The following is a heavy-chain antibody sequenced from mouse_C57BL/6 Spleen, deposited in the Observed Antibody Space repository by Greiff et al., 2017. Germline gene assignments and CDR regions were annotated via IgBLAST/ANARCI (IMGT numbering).Heavy chain of an antibody. CDR1: GYTFTSYW. Sequence: QVQLQQSGAELVKPGASVKMSCKASGYTFTSYWITWVKQRPGQGLEWIGDIYPGSSSTNYNEKFKSKATLTVDTSSSTAYMQLSSLTSEDSAVYYCSIWFDYGAKCDWGQGTSVTVSS. CDR2: IYPGSSST. V-gene: IGHV1-55*01. D-gene: IGHD1-1*01. J-gene: IGHJ4*01. CDR3: SIWFDYGAKCD.